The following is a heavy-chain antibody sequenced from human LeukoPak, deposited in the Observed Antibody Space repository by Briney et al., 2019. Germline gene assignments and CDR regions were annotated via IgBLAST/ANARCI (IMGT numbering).Heavy chain of an antibody. Sequence: GASVKVSCKASGYTSTSYDINWVRQAPGQGLEWMGWMNPNSDNTGYAQKFQGRVTMTRSTSIGTAYMELGSLRSEDTAVYYCARDQSRGYGFDYWGQGTLVTVSS. CDR2: MNPNSDNT. V-gene: IGHV1-8*01. J-gene: IGHJ4*02. CDR3: ARDQSRGYGFDY. CDR1: GYTSTSYD. D-gene: IGHD3-22*01.